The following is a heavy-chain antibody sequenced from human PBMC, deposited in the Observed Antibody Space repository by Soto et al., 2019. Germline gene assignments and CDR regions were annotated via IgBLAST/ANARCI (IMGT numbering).Heavy chain of an antibody. V-gene: IGHV3-33*01. Sequence: GGSLRLSCAASGFTFSSYGMHWVRQAPGKGLEWVAVIWYDGSNKYYADSVKGRFTISRDNSKNTLYLQMNSLRAEDTAVYYCARERPSGYSYGRTDLDYWGQGTLVTVSS. CDR3: ARERPSGYSYGRTDLDY. J-gene: IGHJ4*02. CDR1: GFTFSSYG. D-gene: IGHD5-18*01. CDR2: IWYDGSNK.